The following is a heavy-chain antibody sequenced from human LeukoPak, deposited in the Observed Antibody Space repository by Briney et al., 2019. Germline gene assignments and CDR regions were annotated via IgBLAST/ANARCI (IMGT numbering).Heavy chain of an antibody. Sequence: SETLSLTCAVYGGSFSGDYWSWIRQPPGKGLEWIGEINHSGSTKYNPSLKSRVTISVDTSKNQFSLKLRSVTAADTAVYYCARDDYCSGGSCYWSVGAFDIWGQGTMVTVSS. CDR3: ARDDYCSGGSCYWSVGAFDI. D-gene: IGHD2-15*01. CDR1: GGSFSGDY. V-gene: IGHV4-34*01. CDR2: INHSGST. J-gene: IGHJ3*02.